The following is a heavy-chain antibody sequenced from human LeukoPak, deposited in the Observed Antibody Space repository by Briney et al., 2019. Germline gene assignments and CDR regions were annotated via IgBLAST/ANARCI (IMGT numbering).Heavy chain of an antibody. CDR1: GFTFDDYA. Sequence: GSLRLSCAASGFTFDDYATHWVRQAPGKGLEWVSLISGDGGSTYYADSVKGRFTISRDNSKNSLYLQMNSLRTEDTALYYCAKEQTYCYDSSGYFDYWGQGTLVTVSS. D-gene: IGHD3-22*01. J-gene: IGHJ4*02. V-gene: IGHV3-43*02. CDR2: ISGDGGST. CDR3: AKEQTYCYDSSGYFDY.